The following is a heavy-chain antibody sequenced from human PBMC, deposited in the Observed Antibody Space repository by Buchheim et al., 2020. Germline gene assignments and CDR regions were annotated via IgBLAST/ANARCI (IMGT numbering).Heavy chain of an antibody. CDR3: AKDSGSSSSGYYYYDMDV. CDR2: ITGSGGSI. D-gene: IGHD6-13*01. Sequence: EVQLLESGGGVVQPGRSLRLSCATSGFTFSSYGMNWVRQAPGKGLEWVAAITGSGGSIYYADSVRGRFTVSRDNSKNTLYLQMNSLRAEDTAVYYCAKDSGSSSSGYYYYDMDVWGQGT. V-gene: IGHV3-23*01. J-gene: IGHJ6*02. CDR1: GFTFSSYG.